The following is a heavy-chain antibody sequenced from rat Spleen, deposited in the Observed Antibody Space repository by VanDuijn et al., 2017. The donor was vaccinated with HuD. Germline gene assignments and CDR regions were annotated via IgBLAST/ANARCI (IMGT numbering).Heavy chain of an antibody. D-gene: IGHD1-2*01. J-gene: IGHJ2*01. Sequence: EVQLVESGGGLVQPGRSLKLSCAASGFTFSNYGMAWVRQTPTKGLEWVASISTGGGNTYYRDSVKGRFTISRDNAKTTQYLQMDSLRSEDTATYYCARLITIAASGWYFDYWGQGVMVTVSS. CDR1: GFTFSNYG. CDR2: ISTGGGNT. V-gene: IGHV5S14*01. CDR3: ARLITIAASGWYFDY.